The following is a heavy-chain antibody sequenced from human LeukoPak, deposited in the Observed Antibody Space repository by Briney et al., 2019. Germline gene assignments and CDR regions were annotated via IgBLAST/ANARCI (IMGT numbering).Heavy chain of an antibody. CDR1: GFTFSSYS. D-gene: IGHD3-3*01. CDR2: ISSSCSYI. Sequence: GEPLKISCAASGFTFSSYSMNWVRQAPGKGLEWVPSISSSCSYIYYADSVKGRFTISRDNAKNSLYLQMNSLRAEDTAVYYCARAGRFLEWLLQDPDAFDIWGQGTMVTVSS. V-gene: IGHV3-21*01. J-gene: IGHJ3*02. CDR3: ARAGRFLEWLLQDPDAFDI.